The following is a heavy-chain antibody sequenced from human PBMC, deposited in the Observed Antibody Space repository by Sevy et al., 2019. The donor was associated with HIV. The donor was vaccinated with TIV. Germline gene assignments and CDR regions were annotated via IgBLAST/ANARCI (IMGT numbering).Heavy chain of an antibody. CDR2: ISWDGGST. D-gene: IGHD6-13*01. CDR1: GFTFDDYA. J-gene: IGHJ4*02. Sequence: GGSLRLSCAASGFTFDDYAMHWVRQAPGKGLEWVSLISWDGGSTYYADSVKGRFTISRDNSKNSLYLQMNSLGAEDTALYYCAKDSTAAAGRDDYFDYWGQGTLVTVSS. CDR3: AKDSTAAAGRDDYFDY. V-gene: IGHV3-43D*04.